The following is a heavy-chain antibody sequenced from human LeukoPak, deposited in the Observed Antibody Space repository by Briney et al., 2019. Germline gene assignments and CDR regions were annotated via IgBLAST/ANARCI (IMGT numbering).Heavy chain of an antibody. CDR1: GYTFTSYG. D-gene: IGHD4-17*01. CDR2: ISAYNGNT. V-gene: IGHV1-18*01. CDR3: ARRGFYYGDFSLVY. J-gene: IGHJ4*02. Sequence: ASVKVSCKASGYTFTSYGISWVRQAPGQGLEWMGWISAYNGNTNYAQKLQGRVTTTTDTSTSTAYMELRSLRSDDTAVYYCARRGFYYGDFSLVYWGQGTLVTVSS.